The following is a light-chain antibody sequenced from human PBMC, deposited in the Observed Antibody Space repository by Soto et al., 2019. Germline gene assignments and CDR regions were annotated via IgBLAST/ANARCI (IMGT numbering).Light chain of an antibody. J-gene: IGKJ5*01. CDR1: QSVLYNFNNKKY. Sequence: DIVMTQSPDSLAVSLGERATINCKSSQSVLYNFNNKKYLAWYQQKPGQPPKLLIYWASTRESGVPDRFSGSGSGTDFTLTIGSLQAEDVAVYYCQQYYSIPITFGQGTRREIK. CDR2: WAS. V-gene: IGKV4-1*01. CDR3: QQYYSIPIT.